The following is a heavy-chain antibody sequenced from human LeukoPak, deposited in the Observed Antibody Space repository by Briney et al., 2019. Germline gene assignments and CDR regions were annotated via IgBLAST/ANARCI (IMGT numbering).Heavy chain of an antibody. CDR1: GGSISSYY. CDR2: IYYSGST. D-gene: IGHD1-26*01. J-gene: IGHJ4*02. CDR3: ARLGRVGATNY. V-gene: IGHV4-59*08. Sequence: SETLSLTCTVSGGSISSYYWSWIRQPPGKGLEWIGYIYYSGSTNYNPSLKSRVTISVDTSKNQFSLKLSSVTAADTAVYYCARLGRVGATNYWGQGTLVTVSS.